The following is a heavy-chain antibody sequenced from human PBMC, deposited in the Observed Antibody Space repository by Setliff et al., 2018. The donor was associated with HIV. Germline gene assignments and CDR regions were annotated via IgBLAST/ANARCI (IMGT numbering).Heavy chain of an antibody. CDR3: TTGDCSAGSCHAFDI. J-gene: IGHJ3*02. V-gene: IGHV3-23*01. CDR1: GFTFSDYY. D-gene: IGHD2-15*01. CDR2: ISGSGGST. Sequence: GGSLRLSCSASGFTFSDYYLNWFRLAPGKGLEWVSGISGSGGSTYYADSVKGRFTISRDNSKNTLHLQMNSLKTEDTAVYYCTTGDCSAGSCHAFDIWGQGTMVTVSS.